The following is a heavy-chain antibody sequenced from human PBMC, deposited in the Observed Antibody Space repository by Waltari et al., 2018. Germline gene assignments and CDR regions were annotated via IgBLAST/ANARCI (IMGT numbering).Heavy chain of an antibody. CDR2: IIPIFGTA. D-gene: IGHD3-22*01. CDR1: GGTFSSYA. J-gene: IGHJ5*02. Sequence: QVQLVQSGAEVTKTGSSVKVSCQAAGGTFSSYAISWLRPAPGQGLEWMGGIIPIFGTANYAQKFQGRVTITTDESTSTAYMELSSLRSEDTAVYYCAKSDSSGYMFDPWGQGTLVTVSS. CDR3: AKSDSSGYMFDP. V-gene: IGHV1-69*05.